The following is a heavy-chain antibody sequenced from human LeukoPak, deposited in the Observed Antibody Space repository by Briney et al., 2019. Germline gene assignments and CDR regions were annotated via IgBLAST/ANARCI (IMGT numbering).Heavy chain of an antibody. D-gene: IGHD6-19*01. Sequence: GGSLRLSCAASGFTFSSYWMSWVRQAPGKGLEWVANIKQDGSEKSYVDSVKGRFTISRDNTKNSLHLQMNSLRAEDTAVYFCAREWAGPSFDYWGQGTLVTVSS. CDR3: AREWAGPSFDY. V-gene: IGHV3-7*01. J-gene: IGHJ4*02. CDR1: GFTFSSYW. CDR2: IKQDGSEK.